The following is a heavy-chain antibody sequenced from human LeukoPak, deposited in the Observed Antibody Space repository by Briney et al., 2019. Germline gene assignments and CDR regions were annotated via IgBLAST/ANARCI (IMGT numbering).Heavy chain of an antibody. J-gene: IGHJ4*02. D-gene: IGHD3-10*01. CDR2: INHSGRT. Sequence: SETLSLTCAVYGGSFSGYYWSWIRQPPGKWLEWIGEINHSGRTNYNPSLKSRVTISVDTSKNQFSLKLSSVTAADTAIYYCARGVGSVKSDYWGQGTLVTVSS. V-gene: IGHV4-34*01. CDR1: GGSFSGYY. CDR3: ARGVGSVKSDY.